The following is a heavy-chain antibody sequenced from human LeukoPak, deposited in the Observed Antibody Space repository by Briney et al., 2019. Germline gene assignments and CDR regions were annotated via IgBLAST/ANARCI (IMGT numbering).Heavy chain of an antibody. CDR2: FDPEDGET. CDR3: ARDSTTVTYPGPLDY. D-gene: IGHD4-17*01. V-gene: IGHV1-24*01. CDR1: GYTLTELS. Sequence: ASVKVSCKVSGYTLTELSMHWVRQAPGKGLEWMGGFDPEDGETIYAQKFQGRVTMTEDTSTDTAYMELSSLRSEDTAVYYCARDSTTVTYPGPLDYWGQGTLVTVSS. J-gene: IGHJ4*02.